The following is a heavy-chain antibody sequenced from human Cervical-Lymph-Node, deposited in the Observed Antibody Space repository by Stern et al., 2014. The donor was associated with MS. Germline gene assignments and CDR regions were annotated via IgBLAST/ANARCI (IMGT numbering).Heavy chain of an antibody. D-gene: IGHD3-22*01. CDR1: GFTFSNYA. V-gene: IGHV3-23*04. Sequence: EVPLVESGGGLVQPGGSLRLSCAASGFTFSNYAMNWVRQAPGKGLEWLSGISGSGASTFYADSVKGRFTISRDSPKNTLYLQMNSRLAEDTAVYYCAKDSEVVAVDDFDYWGQGILVTVSS. CDR3: AKDSEVVAVDDFDY. CDR2: ISGSGAST. J-gene: IGHJ4*02.